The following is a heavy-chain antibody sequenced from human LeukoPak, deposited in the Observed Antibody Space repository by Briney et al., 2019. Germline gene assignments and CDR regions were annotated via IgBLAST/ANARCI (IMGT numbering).Heavy chain of an antibody. D-gene: IGHD3-22*01. CDR3: AKGYYDSSAFDM. V-gene: IGHV3-30*02. Sequence: GGSLRLSCAASGFTFSNYGMDWVRQGPRKRLEWVAFIRYDGSNQYYTDSVKGRFTISRDNSKNTLFLQMNSLRAEDTAVYYCAKGYYDSSAFDMWGQGTMVTVSS. CDR1: GFTFSNYG. J-gene: IGHJ3*02. CDR2: IRYDGSNQ.